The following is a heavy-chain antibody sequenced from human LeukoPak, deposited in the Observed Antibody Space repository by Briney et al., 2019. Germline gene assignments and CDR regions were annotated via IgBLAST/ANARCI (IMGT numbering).Heavy chain of an antibody. CDR2: INADSSTI. V-gene: IGHV3-48*01. CDR1: GFTFSTYN. D-gene: IGHD3-22*01. Sequence: LGGSLRLSCAASGFTFSTYNMNWVRQAPGKGLEWISYINADSSTIQYADSVRGRFTTSGDNAKNSLYLQMNSLRAEDTAVYYCVRDNSRGQSLGVIYWGQGSLVTASS. CDR3: VRDNSRGQSLGVIY. J-gene: IGHJ4*02.